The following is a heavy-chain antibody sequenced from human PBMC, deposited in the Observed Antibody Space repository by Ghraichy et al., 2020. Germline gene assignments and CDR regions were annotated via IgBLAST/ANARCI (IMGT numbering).Heavy chain of an antibody. J-gene: IGHJ4*02. CDR2: INHSGST. Sequence: SQTLSLTCAVYGGSFSGYYWSWIRQPPGKGLEWIGEINHSGSTNYNPSLKSRVTISVDTSKNQFSLKLSSATAADTAVYYCARASPYYFDYWGQGTLVTVSS. CDR3: ARASPYYFDY. V-gene: IGHV4-34*01. CDR1: GGSFSGYY.